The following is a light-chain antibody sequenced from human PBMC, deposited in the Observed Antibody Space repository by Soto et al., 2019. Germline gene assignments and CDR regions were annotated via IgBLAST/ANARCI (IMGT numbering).Light chain of an antibody. Sequence: EIVMTQSPLSLPVTPGEPASISCRSSQSLLHSDGFTHLDWILQKPGQPPQLLIYLGSNRASGVPDRFSGGGSGTDFTLKISSVEAEDVGVYYCMQALQTPFTFGGGTTVEI. V-gene: IGKV2-28*01. CDR3: MQALQTPFT. J-gene: IGKJ4*01. CDR1: QSLLHSDGFTH. CDR2: LGS.